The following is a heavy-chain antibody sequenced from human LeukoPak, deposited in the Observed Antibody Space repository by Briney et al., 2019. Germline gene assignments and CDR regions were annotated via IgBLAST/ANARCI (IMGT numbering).Heavy chain of an antibody. CDR3: ARGGFRNYFDY. Sequence: SGPLCLTGTVPGGSISSYDWSWIRQPAGKGLEWIGRIYTSGRTNYNPSLKHRVTMSVDPSKNQFSLKLSSVTPADTAVYYCARGGFRNYFDYWGQGTLVTVSS. V-gene: IGHV4-4*07. CDR1: GGSISSYD. CDR2: IYTSGRT. D-gene: IGHD3-10*01. J-gene: IGHJ4*02.